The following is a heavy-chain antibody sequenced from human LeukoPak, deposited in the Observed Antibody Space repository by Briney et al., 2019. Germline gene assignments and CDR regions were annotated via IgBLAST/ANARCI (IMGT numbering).Heavy chain of an antibody. CDR2: ISGSGGST. CDR1: GFTFSSYA. D-gene: IGHD2-15*01. J-gene: IGHJ4*02. Sequence: GGSLRLSCAASGFTFSSYAMSWVRQAPGKGLEWVSAISGSGGSTYYADSVKGRFTTSRDNSKNTLYLQMNSLRAEDTAVYYCAKGSRLGDPLYCSGGSCYGLFDYWGQGTLVTVSS. CDR3: AKGSRLGDPLYCSGGSCYGLFDY. V-gene: IGHV3-23*01.